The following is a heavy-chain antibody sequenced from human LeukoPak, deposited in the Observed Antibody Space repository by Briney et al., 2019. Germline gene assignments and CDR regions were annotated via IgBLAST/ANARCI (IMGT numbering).Heavy chain of an antibody. CDR3: AKGAGSGPLFNFDY. D-gene: IGHD2-15*01. CDR1: GFTFSSYE. CDR2: ISSSGSTI. V-gene: IGHV3-48*03. J-gene: IGHJ4*02. Sequence: GGSLRLSCAASGFTFSSYEMNWVRQAPGKGLEWVSYISSSGSTIYYADSVKGRFTISRDNAKNSLYLQMNSLRAEDTALYYCAKGAGSGPLFNFDYWGQGTLVTVSS.